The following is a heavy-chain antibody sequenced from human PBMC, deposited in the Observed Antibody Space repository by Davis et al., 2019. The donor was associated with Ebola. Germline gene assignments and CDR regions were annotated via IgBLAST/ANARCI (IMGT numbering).Heavy chain of an antibody. CDR1: GFTFSSYS. Sequence: GGSLRLSCAASGFTFSSYSMTWVRPAPGKGLEWVSSISSSISYIYYADSVKGRFTISRDNAKNSLYLQMNSLRAEDTAVYYCARDSGWNIDYWGQGTLVTVSS. V-gene: IGHV3-21*01. D-gene: IGHD1/OR15-1a*01. J-gene: IGHJ4*02. CDR2: ISSSISYI. CDR3: ARDSGWNIDY.